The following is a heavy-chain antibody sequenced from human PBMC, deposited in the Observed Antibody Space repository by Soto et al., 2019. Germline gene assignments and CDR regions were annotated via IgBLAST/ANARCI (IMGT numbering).Heavy chain of an antibody. J-gene: IGHJ4*02. V-gene: IGHV1-69*02. CDR1: GDTFTFYS. Sequence: QVQLVQSGAEVKKPGSSVRVSCKASGDTFTFYSINWVRQAPGLGLEWMGRINPILSMSNYAQRFQGRVTMTADKSTVTAYMERSSLRSEDTAMYYCASSYGSGYRAFDYWGQGALVTVSS. CDR3: ASSYGSGYRAFDY. D-gene: IGHD3-10*01. CDR2: INPILSMS.